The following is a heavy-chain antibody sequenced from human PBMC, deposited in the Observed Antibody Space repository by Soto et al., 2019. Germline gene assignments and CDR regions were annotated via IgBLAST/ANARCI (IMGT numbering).Heavy chain of an antibody. Sequence: QVQLVQSGAEVKKPGSSVKVSCKASGGTFSSYAISWVRQAPGQGLEWMGGIIPIFGTANYAQKFQGRVTITADESTSTAYMELGSLSSEDTAVYYCARDGGYCSGGSCYDWFDPWGQGTLVTVSS. J-gene: IGHJ5*02. D-gene: IGHD2-15*01. CDR1: GGTFSSYA. CDR2: IIPIFGTA. V-gene: IGHV1-69*01. CDR3: ARDGGYCSGGSCYDWFDP.